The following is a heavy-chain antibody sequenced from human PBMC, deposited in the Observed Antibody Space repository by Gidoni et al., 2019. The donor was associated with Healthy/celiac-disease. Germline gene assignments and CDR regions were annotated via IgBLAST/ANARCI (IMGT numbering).Heavy chain of an antibody. CDR1: GYNFTSYD. V-gene: IGHV1-8*03. CDR2: MNPNSGNT. Sequence: QVQLVQSGAEVKKPGASVKVSCKASGYNFTSYDINWVRQATGQGLEWMGWMNPNSGNTGYAQKFQGRVTITRNTSISTAYMELSSLRSEDTAVYYCAITSMVHYYYYGMDVWGQGTTVTVSS. D-gene: IGHD5-18*01. CDR3: AITSMVHYYYYGMDV. J-gene: IGHJ6*02.